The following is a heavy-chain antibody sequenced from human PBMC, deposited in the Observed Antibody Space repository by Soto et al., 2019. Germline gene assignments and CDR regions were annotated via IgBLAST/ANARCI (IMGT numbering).Heavy chain of an antibody. CDR2: INAGNGNT. V-gene: IGHV1-3*01. Sequence: QVQLVQSGAEVKKPGASVKVSCKASGYTFINYGVHWVRQAPGERLEWMGWINAGNGNTKYSQKFQGKVTFTRDTSASTAYMDLSSLTSEDTAVFHCARFGYSSGWYHCYFDVWGLGTLVTVSS. CDR3: ARFGYSSGWYHCYFDV. D-gene: IGHD6-19*01. CDR1: GYTFINYG. J-gene: IGHJ2*01.